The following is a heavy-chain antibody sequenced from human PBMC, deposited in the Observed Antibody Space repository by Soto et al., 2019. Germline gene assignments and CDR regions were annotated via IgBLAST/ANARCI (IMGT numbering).Heavy chain of an antibody. D-gene: IGHD3-22*01. CDR3: ARATDSASYYYDSSGYYYPY. CDR2: IIPIFGTA. J-gene: IGHJ4*02. CDR1: GGTFSSYA. V-gene: IGHV1-69*13. Sequence: GASVKVSCKASGGTFSSYAISWVRQAPGQGLEWMGGIIPIFGTANYAQKFQGRVTITADESTSTAYMELSSLRSEDTAVYYCARATDSASYYYDSSGYYYPYWGQGTLVTVSS.